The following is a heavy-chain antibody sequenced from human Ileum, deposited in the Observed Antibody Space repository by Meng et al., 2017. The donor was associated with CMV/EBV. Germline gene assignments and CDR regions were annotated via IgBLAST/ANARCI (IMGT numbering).Heavy chain of an antibody. V-gene: IGHV5-51*04. J-gene: IGHJ4*02. CDR3: VRYYNFWSGYSFGFDY. CDR2: IHPGDSDT. CDR1: W. D-gene: IGHD3-3*01. Sequence: WIGRVRRTPGRGLEWMGRIHPGDSDTSANIYNPPFRGHITISADKPINTAYLQWSSLKASDTAMYYCVRYYNFWSGYSFGFDYWGQGTLVTVSS.